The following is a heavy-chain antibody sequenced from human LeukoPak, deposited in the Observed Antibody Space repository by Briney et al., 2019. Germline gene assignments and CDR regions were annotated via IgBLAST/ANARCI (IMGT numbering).Heavy chain of an antibody. V-gene: IGHV3-30-3*01. CDR3: ARDLSGHWTYDY. Sequence: GRSLRLSCAASGFTFRNCYMHWVRQAPGKGLEWVAVISLDGNNEYYADSVKGRFSLSRDNSMNTLYLQLNSLRTEDTAMYYCARDLSGHWTYDYWGQGTLVTVSS. D-gene: IGHD1-1*01. CDR1: GFTFRNCY. J-gene: IGHJ4*01. CDR2: ISLDGNNE.